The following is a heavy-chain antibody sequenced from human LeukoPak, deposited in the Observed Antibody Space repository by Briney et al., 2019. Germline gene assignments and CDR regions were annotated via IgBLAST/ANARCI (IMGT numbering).Heavy chain of an antibody. CDR2: INHSGST. CDR1: GGSFSGYY. CDR3: ARGRGTMVWGVSWSS. D-gene: IGHD3-10*01. J-gene: IGHJ5*02. Sequence: SETLSLTCAVYGGSFSGYYWSWIRQPPGKGLEWIGEINHSGSTNYNPSLKSRVTISVDTSKNQFSLKLSSVTAADTAVYYCARGRGTMVWGVSWSSWGQGTLVTVSS. V-gene: IGHV4-34*01.